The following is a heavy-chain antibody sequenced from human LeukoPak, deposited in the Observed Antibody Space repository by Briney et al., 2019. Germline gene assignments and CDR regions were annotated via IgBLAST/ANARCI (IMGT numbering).Heavy chain of an antibody. J-gene: IGHJ4*02. D-gene: IGHD2-21*01. CDR2: ISAYNGNT. CDR1: GYTFNSNG. V-gene: IGHV1-18*01. Sequence: AAVKVSCKASGYTFNSNGISWVRQAPGQGLEWMGWISAYNGNTNYAQNLQGRVTLTTDTSKSTLYMELRSLKSEDTALYYCAKTGNLAPYYFDFWGQGTLVTVSS. CDR3: AKTGNLAPYYFDF.